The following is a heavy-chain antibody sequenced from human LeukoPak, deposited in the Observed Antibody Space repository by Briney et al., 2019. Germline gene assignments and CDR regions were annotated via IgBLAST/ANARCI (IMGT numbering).Heavy chain of an antibody. CDR2: IYYSGST. CDR1: GGSISSYY. J-gene: IGHJ3*02. CDR3: AREFGEFRPGEAFDI. D-gene: IGHD3-10*01. Sequence: SETLSLTCTVSGGSISSYYWSWIRQPPGEGLEWIGYIYYSGSTNYNPSLKSRVTISVDTSKNQFSLKLSSVTAADTAVYYCAREFGEFRPGEAFDIWGQGTMVTVSS. V-gene: IGHV4-59*01.